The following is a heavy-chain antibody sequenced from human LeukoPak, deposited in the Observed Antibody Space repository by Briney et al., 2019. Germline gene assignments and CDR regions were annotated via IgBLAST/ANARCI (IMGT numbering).Heavy chain of an antibody. CDR2: IYYSGNT. Sequence: MSSETLSLTCTVSGGSFNSGYWSWLRQPPGKGLEWIGYIYYSGNTNYNPSLKSRVTISLDTSNNLFSLRLSSVTAADTATYYCARDGAGRSFYYWGQGTLVTVSS. D-gene: IGHD6-13*01. J-gene: IGHJ4*02. V-gene: IGHV4-59*01. CDR1: GGSFNSGY. CDR3: ARDGAGRSFYY.